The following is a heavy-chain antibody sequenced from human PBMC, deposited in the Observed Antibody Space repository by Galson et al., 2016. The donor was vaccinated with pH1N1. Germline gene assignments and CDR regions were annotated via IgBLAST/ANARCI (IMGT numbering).Heavy chain of an antibody. J-gene: IGHJ3*01. V-gene: IGHV3-11*01. CDR1: GFPFSHYY. Sequence: SQRLSCAASGFPFSHYYMGWIRQAPGKGLEWISYISGSDTTIYYADSVRGRFTISRDNAQNSLYLHMNSLRAEDTAVYYCARDHFGWAFDVWGQGTMVTVSP. D-gene: IGHD3-10*01. CDR3: ARDHFGWAFDV. CDR2: ISGSDTTI.